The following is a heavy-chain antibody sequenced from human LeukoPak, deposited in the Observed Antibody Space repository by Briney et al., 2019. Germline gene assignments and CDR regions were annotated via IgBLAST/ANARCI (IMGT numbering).Heavy chain of an antibody. D-gene: IGHD3-3*01. V-gene: IGHV3-30*03. CDR1: GYTFSSYG. CDR3: ARGEWLLPY. CDR2: ISYDGSNK. Sequence: GGSLRLSCAASGYTFSSYGMHWVRQAPGKGLEGVAVISYDGSNKYYADSVKGRFTISRDNSKNTLYLQMNSLRAEDTAVYYCARGEWLLPYWGQGTLVTVSS. J-gene: IGHJ4*02.